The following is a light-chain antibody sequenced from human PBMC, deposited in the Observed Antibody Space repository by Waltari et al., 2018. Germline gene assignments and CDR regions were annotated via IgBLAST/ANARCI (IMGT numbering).Light chain of an antibody. CDR1: SSDIGDNY. CDR2: END. J-gene: IGLJ3*02. Sequence: QSVLTQPPSVSAAPGQRVPISCSGSSSDIGDNYVSWYQQLPGTAPKLRVYENDNRPSEIPDRFSASKSGTSATLAITGLQTGDEADYYCATWDSSLRAEVFGGGTKLTVL. V-gene: IGLV1-51*02. CDR3: ATWDSSLRAEV.